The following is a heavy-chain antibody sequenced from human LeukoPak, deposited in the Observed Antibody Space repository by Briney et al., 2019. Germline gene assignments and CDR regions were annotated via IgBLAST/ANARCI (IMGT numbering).Heavy chain of an antibody. V-gene: IGHV4-4*07. D-gene: IGHD1-26*01. CDR1: GGSISSYY. CDR2: IYTSGST. Sequence: SETLSLTCTVSGGSISSYYWSWIRQPAGKGLEWIGRIYTSGSTNYNPSLKSRVTMSVDTSKNQFSLKLSSVTAADTAVYYCARDLGGVGASWGYFDYWGQGTLVTVSS. J-gene: IGHJ4*02. CDR3: ARDLGGVGASWGYFDY.